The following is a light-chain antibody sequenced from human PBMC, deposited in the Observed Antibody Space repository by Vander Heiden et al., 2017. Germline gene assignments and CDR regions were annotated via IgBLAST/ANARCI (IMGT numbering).Light chain of an antibody. CDR3: LQDNNYPYT. Sequence: DIQMTQSPSTLSASTGDRVTITCRANQTISRWLAWYQQKPGKAPKLLIYKASSLERGVPLRFSGSGSGTEFTLSISSLQPDDLATYYCLQDNNYPYTFGQGTKLEIK. CDR2: KAS. J-gene: IGKJ2*01. V-gene: IGKV1-5*03. CDR1: QTISRW.